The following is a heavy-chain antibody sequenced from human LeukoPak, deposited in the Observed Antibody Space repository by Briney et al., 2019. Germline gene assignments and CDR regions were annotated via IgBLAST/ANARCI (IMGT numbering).Heavy chain of an antibody. CDR3: AREIDYDYIWGSYRIDAFDI. Sequence: ASVKVSCKASGYTSTGYYMHWVRQAPGQGLEWMGWINPNSGGTNYAQKFQGRVTMTRDTSISTAYMELSRLRSDDTAVYYCAREIDYDYIWGSYRIDAFDIWGQGTMVTVSS. D-gene: IGHD3-16*02. CDR1: GYTSTGYY. J-gene: IGHJ3*02. CDR2: INPNSGGT. V-gene: IGHV1-2*02.